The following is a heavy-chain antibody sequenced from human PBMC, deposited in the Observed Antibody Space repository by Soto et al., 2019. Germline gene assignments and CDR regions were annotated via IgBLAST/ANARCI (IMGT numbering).Heavy chain of an antibody. V-gene: IGHV3-9*01. Sequence: PGGSLRLSCAASGFTFDDYAMHWVRQAPGKGLEWVSGISWNSGSIGYADSVKGRFTISRDNAKNSLYLQMNSLRAEDTALYYCAEAPGGHSSGWSGYFDYWGQGTLVTVSS. J-gene: IGHJ4*02. CDR2: ISWNSGSI. CDR1: GFTFDDYA. CDR3: AEAPGGHSSGWSGYFDY. D-gene: IGHD6-19*01.